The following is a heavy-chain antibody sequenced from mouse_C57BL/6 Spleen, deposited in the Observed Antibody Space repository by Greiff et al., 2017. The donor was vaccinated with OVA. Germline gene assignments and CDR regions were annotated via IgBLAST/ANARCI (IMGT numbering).Heavy chain of an antibody. CDR3: ARHYSNWYFDV. D-gene: IGHD2-5*01. CDR2: INPNNGGT. Sequence: EVQLQQSGPELVKPGASVKISCKASGYTFTDYYMNWVKQSHGKSLEWIGDINPNNGGTSYNQKFKGKATLTVDKSSSTAYMELRSLTSEDSAVYYCARHYSNWYFDVWGTGTTVTVSS. V-gene: IGHV1-26*01. CDR1: GYTFTDYY. J-gene: IGHJ1*03.